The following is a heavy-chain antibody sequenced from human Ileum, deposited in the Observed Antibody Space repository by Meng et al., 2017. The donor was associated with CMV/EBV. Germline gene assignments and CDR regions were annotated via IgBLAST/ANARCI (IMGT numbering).Heavy chain of an antibody. D-gene: IGHD1-7*01. CDR1: GGSISNYL. J-gene: IGHJ6*02. CDR3: ARDSGTWNYGVGRFYYYGLDV. V-gene: IGHV4-59*01. Sequence: GSLRLSCTVSGGSISNYLWNWIRQSPGKGLEWIGYIYYTGTTNYNPSLKSRITMSVDRSKNQFSLNLGSVTAADTAVYYCARDSGTWNYGVGRFYYYGLDVWGQGTTVTVSS. CDR2: IYYTGTT.